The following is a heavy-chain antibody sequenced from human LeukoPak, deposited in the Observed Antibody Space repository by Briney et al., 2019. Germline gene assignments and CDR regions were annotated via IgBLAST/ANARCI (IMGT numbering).Heavy chain of an antibody. V-gene: IGHV4-34*01. J-gene: IGHJ3*02. Sequence: SETLPLTCAVYGGSFSGYYWSWIRQPPGKGLEWIGEINHSGSTNYNPSLKSRVTISVDTSKNQFSLKLSSVTAADTAVYYCARAGRRAFDIWGQGTMVTVSS. CDR2: INHSGST. CDR3: ARAGRRAFDI. CDR1: GGSFSGYY.